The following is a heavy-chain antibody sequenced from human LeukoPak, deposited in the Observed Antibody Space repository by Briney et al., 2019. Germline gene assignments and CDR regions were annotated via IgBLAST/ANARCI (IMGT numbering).Heavy chain of an antibody. V-gene: IGHV3-11*01. Sequence: LSLTCTVSGGSISSSSYYWGWIRQAPGKGLECVSYSSSSGNTIYYADSVKGRFTISRDNAKKSLYLQMNSLRDEDTAVYYCARARGYDLWYFDLWGRGTLVTVSS. J-gene: IGHJ2*01. CDR2: SSSSGNTI. CDR1: GGSISSSSYY. CDR3: ARARGYDLWYFDL. D-gene: IGHD5-12*01.